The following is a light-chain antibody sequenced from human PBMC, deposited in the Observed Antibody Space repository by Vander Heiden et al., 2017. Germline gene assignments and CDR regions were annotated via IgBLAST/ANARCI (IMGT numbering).Light chain of an antibody. CDR2: DAS. J-gene: IGKJ2*01. CDR1: QSISSW. V-gene: IGKV1-5*01. Sequence: DIQMTQSPSTLSASVGDRVTITCRASQSISSWLAWYQQKPGKAPKLLIYDASSSYSGVRSRPTGCGSGREFTLTIISLKPQHLETYYTHHDNSYQYTFGQGTKLEIK. CDR3: HHDNSYQYT.